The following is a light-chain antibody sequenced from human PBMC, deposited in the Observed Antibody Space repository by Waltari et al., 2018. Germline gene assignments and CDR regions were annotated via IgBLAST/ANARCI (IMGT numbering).Light chain of an antibody. CDR1: QSVFNY. CDR2: DTS. V-gene: IGKV3-11*01. J-gene: IGKJ4*01. Sequence: EIVLTQSPVTLSLSAGERAKLSCRASQSVFNYLAWYQQKPGQAPRLLIYDTSKRATGIPPRFSGSGSGIDFTLTISNLEAEDFALYYCQQGSLLPLTFGGGTKVEIK. CDR3: QQGSLLPLT.